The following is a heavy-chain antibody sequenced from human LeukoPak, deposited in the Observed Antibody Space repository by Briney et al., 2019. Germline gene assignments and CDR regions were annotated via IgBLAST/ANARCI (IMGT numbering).Heavy chain of an antibody. CDR3: ARAMDV. Sequence: GSLILSCAASGFTFSPYAMHWVRQAPGKGLEWVAVISYDGGNKYYADSVKGRFTISRDNSKNTLYLQMNSLRAEDTAVYYCARAMDVWGQGTTVTVSS. CDR1: GFTFSPYA. CDR2: ISYDGGNK. V-gene: IGHV3-30-3*01. J-gene: IGHJ6*02.